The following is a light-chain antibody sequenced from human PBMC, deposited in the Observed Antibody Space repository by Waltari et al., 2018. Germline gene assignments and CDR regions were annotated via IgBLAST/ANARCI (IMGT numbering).Light chain of an antibody. CDR3: QQYHKWPPFT. CDR1: KSVNNN. J-gene: IGKJ2*01. Sequence: DIVMTQSPATLSVSPGDRLSLSCRASKSVNNNLAWYQQRPGQAPRLLIYGASTRATGVPARFSGSGSGTEFALSISGLQSEDFAVYYCQQYHKWPPFTFGQGTKL. V-gene: IGKV3-15*01. CDR2: GAS.